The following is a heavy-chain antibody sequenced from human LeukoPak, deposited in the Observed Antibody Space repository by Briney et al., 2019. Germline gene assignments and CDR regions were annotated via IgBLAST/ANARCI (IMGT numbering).Heavy chain of an antibody. V-gene: IGHV1-46*01. CDR2: INPSGGST. Sequence: ASVKVSCKASGYTFTSYYMHWVRQAPGQGLEWMGIINPSGGSTGYAQKFQGRVTMTRDMSTSTVYMELSSLRSEDTAVYYCARGPVEGPGGYDFWSGYYTDYWGQGTLVTVSS. CDR1: GYTFTSYY. J-gene: IGHJ4*02. D-gene: IGHD3-3*01. CDR3: ARGPVEGPGGYDFWSGYYTDY.